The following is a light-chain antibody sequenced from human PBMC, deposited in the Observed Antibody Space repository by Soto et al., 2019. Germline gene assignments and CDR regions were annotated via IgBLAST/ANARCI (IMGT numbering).Light chain of an antibody. CDR3: QQYNSWPPT. J-gene: IGKJ1*01. V-gene: IGKV3-20*01. Sequence: EIVLTQSPGTLSLSPGERATLSCRASQSVSSSYLAWYQQKPGQAPRLLMSAASSRATGIPDRFSGSGSGTEFTLTISSLQSEDFAVYYCQQYNSWPPTFGQGTKVDIK. CDR2: AAS. CDR1: QSVSSSY.